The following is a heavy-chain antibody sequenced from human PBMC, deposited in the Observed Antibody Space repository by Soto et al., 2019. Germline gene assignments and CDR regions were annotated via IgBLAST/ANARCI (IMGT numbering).Heavy chain of an antibody. J-gene: IGHJ4*02. CDR3: ARQSYCSGGSCYDFDY. CDR1: GGSISSYY. D-gene: IGHD2-15*01. CDR2: IYYSGST. V-gene: IGHV4-59*08. Sequence: PSETLSLTCTVSGGSISSYYWSWIRQPPGKGLEWIGYIYYSGSTNYNPSLKSRVTISVDTSKNQFSLKLSSVTAADTAVYYCARQSYCSGGSCYDFDYWGQGTLVTVSS.